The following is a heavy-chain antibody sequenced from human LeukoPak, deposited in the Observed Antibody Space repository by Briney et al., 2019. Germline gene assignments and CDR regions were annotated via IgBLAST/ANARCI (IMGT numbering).Heavy chain of an antibody. CDR3: ARGSSSWEYGMDV. J-gene: IGHJ6*02. V-gene: IGHV1-69*04. CDR1: VGTFSSYA. CDR2: IIPILGIA. Sequence: SVKVSCKASVGTFSSYAISWVRQAPGQGLEWMGRIIPILGIANYAQKFQGRVTITADKSTSTAYMELSSLRSEDTAVYYCARGSSSWEYGMDVWGQGTTVIVSS. D-gene: IGHD6-13*01.